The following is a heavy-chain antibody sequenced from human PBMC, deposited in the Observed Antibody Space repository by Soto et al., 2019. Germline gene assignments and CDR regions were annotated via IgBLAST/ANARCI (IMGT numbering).Heavy chain of an antibody. V-gene: IGHV4-4*02. Sequence: QVQLQESGPGLVKPSETLSLTCTVSGAPITTTKWWAWVRLPPGKGLEWIGELSRGDERSCNPSLEGRFTMSLDKSNNHFSLKLTSVTAAATAIYYCATQTISYTWGVWGRGTSVTVSS. J-gene: IGHJ6*02. CDR3: ATQTISYTWGV. CDR2: LSRGDER. CDR1: GAPITTTKW. D-gene: IGHD3-16*01.